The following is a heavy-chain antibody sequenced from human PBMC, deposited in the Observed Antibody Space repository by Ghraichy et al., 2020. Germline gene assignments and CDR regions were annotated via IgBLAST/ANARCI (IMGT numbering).Heavy chain of an antibody. Sequence: GGSLRLSCAASDFSFTNFGMSWVRQAPGKGLEWVAGISGSGTSAFYADSVKGRFTISRDKSKKTLFLQMDPLRGEDTAIYFCAYPSSFFDYWGQGTLVTVSS. V-gene: IGHV3-23*01. D-gene: IGHD3-16*02. CDR2: ISGSGTSA. CDR1: DFSFTNFG. J-gene: IGHJ4*02. CDR3: AYPSSFFDY.